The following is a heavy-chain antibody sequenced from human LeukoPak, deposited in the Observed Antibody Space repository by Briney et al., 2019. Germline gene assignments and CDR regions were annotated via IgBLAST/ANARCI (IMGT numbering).Heavy chain of an antibody. D-gene: IGHD2-15*01. V-gene: IGHV1-46*01. CDR1: GYTFTSYY. Sequence: ASVKVSCTASGYTFTSYYMHWGRQAPGQGLEWMGIINPSGGSTSYAQKFQGRVTMTRDTSTSTVYMELSSLRSEDTAVYYCARESGYCSGGRCYYYYYGMDVWGQGTTVTVSS. CDR2: INPSGGST. J-gene: IGHJ6*02. CDR3: ARESGYCSGGRCYYYYYGMDV.